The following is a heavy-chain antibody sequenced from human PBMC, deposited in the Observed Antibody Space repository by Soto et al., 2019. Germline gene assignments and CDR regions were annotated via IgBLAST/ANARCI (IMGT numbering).Heavy chain of an antibody. CDR1: GGSVSSGGPY. CDR3: ARDSYSHLWP. J-gene: IGHJ5*02. Sequence: PSETLSLTCSVSGGSVSSGGPYWNWIRQPPGKGLEWIGYISYSGSTNYNPSLKSRVSISLDTSKNQFSLNLNSLTAADTAVYYCARDSYSHLWPWGQGTLVTVSS. D-gene: IGHD4-4*01. CDR2: ISYSGST. V-gene: IGHV4-61*08.